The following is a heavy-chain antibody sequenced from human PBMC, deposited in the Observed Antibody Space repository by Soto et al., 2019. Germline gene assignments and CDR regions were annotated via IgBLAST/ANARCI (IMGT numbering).Heavy chain of an antibody. D-gene: IGHD3-16*02. V-gene: IGHV1-58*01. J-gene: IGHJ6*02. Sequence: GASLKLSCKSSGFPFTSSAVQWVRQARGQRLEWIGWIVVGSGNTNYAQKFQERVTITRDMSTSTAYMELSSLRSEDTAVYYCAAGGVITFGGVIVTGYYYGMDVWGQGTTVTVSS. CDR1: GFPFTSSA. CDR2: IVVGSGNT. CDR3: AAGGVITFGGVIVTGYYYGMDV.